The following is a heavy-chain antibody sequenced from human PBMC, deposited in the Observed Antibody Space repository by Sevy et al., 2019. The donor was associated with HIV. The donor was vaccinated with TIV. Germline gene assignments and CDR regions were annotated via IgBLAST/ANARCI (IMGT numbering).Heavy chain of an antibody. Sequence: ASVKVSCKASGYTFTGYYMHWVRQAPGQGLEWMGRINPNSGGTNYAQKFQDRVTMTRDTSISTAYMELSRLRSDDTAVYYCARDPTYPTSTSCWYDYWGQGTLVSVSS. CDR1: GYTFTGYY. J-gene: IGHJ4*02. D-gene: IGHD2-2*01. V-gene: IGHV1-2*06. CDR3: ARDPTYPTSTSCWYDY. CDR2: INPNSGGT.